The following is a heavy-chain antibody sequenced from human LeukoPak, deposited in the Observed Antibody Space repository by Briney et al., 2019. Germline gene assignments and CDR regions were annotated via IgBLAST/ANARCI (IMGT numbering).Heavy chain of an antibody. J-gene: IGHJ4*02. V-gene: IGHV3-30*02. CDR1: GFTFSDHY. D-gene: IGHD6-13*01. Sequence: GGSLRLSCAASGFTFSDHYMDWVRQAPGKGLEWVAYIQYDRTNEQYAHSVKGRFRISRDNSNNILYLQMNSLRTEDTAVYYCAKDRGHSSSWYNFDYWGQGTLVTVSS. CDR2: IQYDRTNE. CDR3: AKDRGHSSSWYNFDY.